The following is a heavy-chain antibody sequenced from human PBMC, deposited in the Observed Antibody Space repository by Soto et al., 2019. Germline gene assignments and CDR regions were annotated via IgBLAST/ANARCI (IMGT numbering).Heavy chain of an antibody. Sequence: LRLSCAASGFTFSDYYMSWIRQAPGKGLEWVSYISSSSYTNYADSVKGRFTISRDNAKNSLYLQMNSLRAEDTAVYYCARDRQLYYDYVWGSYRYDAFDIWGQGTMVTVSS. J-gene: IGHJ3*02. CDR3: ARDRQLYYDYVWGSYRYDAFDI. D-gene: IGHD3-16*02. CDR2: ISSSSYT. V-gene: IGHV3-11*06. CDR1: GFTFSDYY.